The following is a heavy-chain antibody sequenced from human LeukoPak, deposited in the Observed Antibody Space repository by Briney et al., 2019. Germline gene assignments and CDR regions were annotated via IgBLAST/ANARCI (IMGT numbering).Heavy chain of an antibody. CDR3: AREVITMVRGALLSGPYYYGMDV. V-gene: IGHV3-21*01. Sequence: GGSLRLSCAASGFTFSSYSMNWVRQAPGKGLEWVSSISSSRSYIYYADSVKGRFTISRDNAKNSLYLQMNSLRAEDTAVYYCAREVITMVRGALLSGPYYYGMDVWGQGTTVTVSS. D-gene: IGHD3-10*01. CDR1: GFTFSSYS. J-gene: IGHJ6*02. CDR2: ISSSRSYI.